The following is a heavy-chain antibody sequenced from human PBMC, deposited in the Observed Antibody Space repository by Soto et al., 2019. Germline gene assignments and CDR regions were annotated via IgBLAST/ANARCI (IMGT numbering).Heavy chain of an antibody. CDR2: IYHSGST. V-gene: IGHV4-38-2*01. CDR3: ARGAVGSGGWFDP. D-gene: IGHD1-26*01. J-gene: IGHJ5*02. CDR1: GYSISSGYY. Sequence: SETLSLTCAVSGYSISSGYYWGWIRQPPGKGLECIGSIYHSGSTYYNPSLKSRVTISVDTSKNQFSLKLSSVTAADTAVYCCARGAVGSGGWFDPWGQGTLVTVSS.